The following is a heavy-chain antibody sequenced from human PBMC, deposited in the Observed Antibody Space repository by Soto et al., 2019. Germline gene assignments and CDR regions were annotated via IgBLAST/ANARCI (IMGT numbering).Heavy chain of an antibody. CDR1: GYTFTNYG. CDR3: ARDEGSHGFDS. Sequence: QVQLVQSGAEVKKPGTSVRVSCKASGYTFTNYGISWVRQAPGQGLEWMGWVSGYNGNTNYAQKLRGRVTMTTDTSTSTAYMELRTLRSDDTAVYYCARDEGSHGFDSWGQGTLVTVSS. V-gene: IGHV1-18*04. J-gene: IGHJ4*02. D-gene: IGHD6-19*01. CDR2: VSGYNGNT.